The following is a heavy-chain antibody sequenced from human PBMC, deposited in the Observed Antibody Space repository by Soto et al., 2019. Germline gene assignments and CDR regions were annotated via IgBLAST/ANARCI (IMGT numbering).Heavy chain of an antibody. CDR2: IYRGGST. J-gene: IGHJ3*02. V-gene: IGHV3-53*01. CDR3: ATDSSGDYYAFDI. D-gene: IGHD3-22*01. Sequence: PGGSLRLSCAASGFTASSNYMNWVRQAPGKGLEWVSTIYRGGSTDYADSVKGRFTISRDNSKNTLYLQMNTLRAEDTAIYYCATDSSGDYYAFDIWGLGTVVTVSS. CDR1: GFTASSNY.